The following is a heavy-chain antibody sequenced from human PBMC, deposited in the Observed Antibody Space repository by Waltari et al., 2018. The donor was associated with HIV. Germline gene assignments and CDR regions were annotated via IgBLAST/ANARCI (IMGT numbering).Heavy chain of an antibody. CDR1: GGSFSGYY. Sequence: QVQLQQWGAGLLKPSETLSLTCAVYGGSFSGYYWSWIRQPPGKGLEWIGEINHSGSTNYNPSLKSRVTISVDTSKNQFSLKLSSVTAADTAVYYCATTVTTGPFDYWGQGTLVTVSS. J-gene: IGHJ4*02. D-gene: IGHD4-4*01. CDR2: INHSGST. V-gene: IGHV4-34*01. CDR3: ATTVTTGPFDY.